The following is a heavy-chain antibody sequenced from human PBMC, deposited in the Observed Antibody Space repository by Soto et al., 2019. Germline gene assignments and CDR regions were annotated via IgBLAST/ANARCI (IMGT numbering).Heavy chain of an antibody. Sequence: SETLSLTCTFSCASIIDYYWSWIRQPAGKGLECIGRIYASGNTNYNPSLKSRVTMSVDTSKNQFSLTLNSVTAADTAVYYCARESRSALGTVEHWGRGTLVTVSS. V-gene: IGHV4-4*07. J-gene: IGHJ4*02. CDR1: CASIIDYY. D-gene: IGHD6-13*01. CDR2: IYASGNT. CDR3: ARESRSALGTVEH.